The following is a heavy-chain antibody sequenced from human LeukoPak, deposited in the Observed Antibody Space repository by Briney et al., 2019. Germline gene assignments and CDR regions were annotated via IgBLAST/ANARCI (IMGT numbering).Heavy chain of an antibody. Sequence: GESLKISCKASGYTFNKNYIAWVRQVSGKGLEWMGIIYPGASDTRYSPSFQGHVTISADESISTAFLQWSSVEATDSAMYYCVRGNQKYGDYVRDWGQGTLVTISS. D-gene: IGHD4-17*01. J-gene: IGHJ4*02. V-gene: IGHV5-51*01. CDR2: IYPGASDT. CDR1: GYTFNKNY. CDR3: VRGNQKYGDYVRD.